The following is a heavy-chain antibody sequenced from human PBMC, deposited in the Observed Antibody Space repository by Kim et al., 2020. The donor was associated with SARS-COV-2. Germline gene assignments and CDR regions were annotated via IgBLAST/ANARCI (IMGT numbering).Heavy chain of an antibody. CDR3: ARGRGVSSWSPYYYGMDV. V-gene: IGHV4-34*01. Sequence: SETLSLTCAVYGGSFSGYYWSWIRQPPGKGLEWIGEINHSGSTNYNPSLKSRVTISVDTSKNQFSLKLSSVTAADTAVYYCARGRGVSSWSPYYYGMDVWGQGTTVTVSS. D-gene: IGHD6-13*01. J-gene: IGHJ6*02. CDR1: GGSFSGYY. CDR2: INHSGST.